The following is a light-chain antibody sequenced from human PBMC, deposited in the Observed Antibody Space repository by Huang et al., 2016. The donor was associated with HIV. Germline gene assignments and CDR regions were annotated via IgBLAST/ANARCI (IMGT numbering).Light chain of an antibody. J-gene: IGKJ1*01. Sequence: IQLNQSPSSLSASVGDRVTITCRASQGISSYLAWYQPKPGKAPKLLIYAASTLQSGVPSRFSGSGSGTDFTLTISSLQPEDFATYYCQQLNSYPWTFGQGTKVEIK. CDR1: QGISSY. CDR3: QQLNSYPWT. CDR2: AAS. V-gene: IGKV1-9*01.